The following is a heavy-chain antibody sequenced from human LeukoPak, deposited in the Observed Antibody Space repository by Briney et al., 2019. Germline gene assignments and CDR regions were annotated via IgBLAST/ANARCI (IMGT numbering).Heavy chain of an antibody. V-gene: IGHV1-58*02. Sequence: SVRVSCKASRFTFISSGMQWVRQARGPRLEWIGWIDVGSGNTNDSQKFQERVTITRDMSTSTAYMELSSLRSEDTAVYYCAAPRRGPHTLMDPTDAFDIWGQGTMVTVSS. J-gene: IGHJ3*02. D-gene: IGHD5-18*01. CDR1: RFTFISSG. CDR2: IDVGSGNT. CDR3: AAPRRGPHTLMDPTDAFDI.